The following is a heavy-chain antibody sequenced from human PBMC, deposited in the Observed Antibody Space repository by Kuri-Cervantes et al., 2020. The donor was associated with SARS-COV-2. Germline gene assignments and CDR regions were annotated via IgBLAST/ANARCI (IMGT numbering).Heavy chain of an antibody. J-gene: IGHJ5*02. CDR2: IYYSGST. CDR3: ARQMMSSITIFGVVITRTWFDP. D-gene: IGHD3-3*01. V-gene: IGHV4-59*01. CDR1: GGSISGYY. Sequence: SETLSLTCTVSGGSISGYYWSWIRQPPGKGLEWIGYIYYSGSTNYNPSLKSRVPISVDTSKNQFSLTLSSVTAADTAVYYCARQMMSSITIFGVVITRTWFDPWGQGTLVTVSS.